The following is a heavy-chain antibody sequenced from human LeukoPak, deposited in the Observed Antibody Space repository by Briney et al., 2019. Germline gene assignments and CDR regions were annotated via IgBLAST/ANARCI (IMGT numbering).Heavy chain of an antibody. Sequence: GGSLRLSCAASTFTYSRYWMHWVRQAPGKGLVWVSRINSDGTNTYYADSVKGRFTISRDNTKNTLYLQMNSMRTEDTAVYYCARDRAAFGVVQVGYWGQGTLVTVSS. D-gene: IGHD3-3*01. J-gene: IGHJ4*02. CDR2: INSDGTNT. CDR1: TFTYSRYW. CDR3: ARDRAAFGVVQVGY. V-gene: IGHV3-74*01.